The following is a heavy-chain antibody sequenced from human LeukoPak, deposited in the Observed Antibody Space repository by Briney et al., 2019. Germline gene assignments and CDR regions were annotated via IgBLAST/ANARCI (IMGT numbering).Heavy chain of an antibody. CDR2: IYPKSGGT. V-gene: IGHV1-2*02. D-gene: IGHD6-19*01. J-gene: IGHJ4*02. Sequence: ASVKVSCKASGYTFSGYYIHWVRQAPGQGLEWMGWIYPKSGGTDFAQKFQGRVTMTKDTSISTAYMELYSLRSDDTAVYYCARSGSQWLAYYFDYWGQGALVTVSS. CDR1: GYTFSGYY. CDR3: ARSGSQWLAYYFDY.